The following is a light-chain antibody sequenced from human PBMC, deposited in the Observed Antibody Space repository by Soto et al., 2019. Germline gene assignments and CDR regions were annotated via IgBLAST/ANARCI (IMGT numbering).Light chain of an antibody. V-gene: IGKV3-20*01. J-gene: IGKJ3*01. CDR1: QSVSSNY. CDR3: QQYGNSLFT. Sequence: EIVLTQSPGTLSLSPGERATLSCRASQSVSSNYLAWYQQKPGQAPRLLIYGASSRATGIPDRFSGSGSGTDFTITISRLETEDFAVYYCQQYGNSLFTLGPGTTVDIK. CDR2: GAS.